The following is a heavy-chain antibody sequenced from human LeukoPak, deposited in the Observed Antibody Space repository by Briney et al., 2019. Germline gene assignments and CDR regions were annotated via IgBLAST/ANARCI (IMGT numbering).Heavy chain of an antibody. Sequence: PSETLSLTCAVYGGSFSDYYWTWIRQPPGKGLEWIGEINHSGRANYSPSLKSRVTISVDTSKNQFSLRLSSVTAADTVVYYCARSVSGVESMAIVLTAAWYCIDGWGKGTTVIVSS. CDR3: ARSVSGVESMAIVLTAAWYCIDG. CDR2: INHSGRA. V-gene: IGHV4-34*01. CDR1: GGSFSDYY. D-gene: IGHD2/OR15-2a*01. J-gene: IGHJ6*03.